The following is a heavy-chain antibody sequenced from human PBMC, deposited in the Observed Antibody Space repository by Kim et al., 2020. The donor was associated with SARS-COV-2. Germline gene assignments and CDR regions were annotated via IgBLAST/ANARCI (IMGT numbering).Heavy chain of an antibody. V-gene: IGHV4-61*01. D-gene: IGHD6-6*01. J-gene: IGHJ3*02. CDR3: ARALIAAPVLGAFDI. CDR1: GGSVSSTSYY. CDR2: FYYSGTT. Sequence: SETLSLTCTVSGGSVSSTSYYWSWIRQSPEKGLQWIGFFYYSGTTNYNPSLKSRVTISLDTSKSQFSLKPSSVTAADTAVYYCARALIAAPVLGAFDIWG.